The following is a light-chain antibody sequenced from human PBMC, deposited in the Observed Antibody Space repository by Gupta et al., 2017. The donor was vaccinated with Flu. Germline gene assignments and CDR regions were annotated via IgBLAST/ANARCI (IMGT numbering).Light chain of an antibody. V-gene: IGKV3-20*01. CDR3: QEYECAPCT. CDR2: GAS. J-gene: IGKJ1*01. Sequence: EIVLTQSPGTLSLPPGERATLSCRASQSVSNYYLAWYQQKPGQAPRLLSHGASSRATGIPDRGSGRGSGTDGTLTSSRLEPEVGAGYYGQEYECAPCTFGPGTKVDVK. CDR1: QSVSNYY.